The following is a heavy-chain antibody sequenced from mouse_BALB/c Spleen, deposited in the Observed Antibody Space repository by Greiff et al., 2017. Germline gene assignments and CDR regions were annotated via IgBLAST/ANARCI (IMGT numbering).Heavy chain of an antibody. Sequence: EVHLVESGGGLVQPGGSMKLSCVASGFTFSSYWMSWVRQSPEKGLEWVAEIRLKSDNYATHYAESVKGKFTISRDDSKSRLYLQMNSLRAEDTGIYYCTGGYYDDYYAMDYWGQGTSVTVSS. V-gene: IGHV6-6*02. CDR3: TGGYYDDYYAMDY. CDR2: IRLKSDNYAT. J-gene: IGHJ4*01. CDR1: GFTFSSYW. D-gene: IGHD2-3*01.